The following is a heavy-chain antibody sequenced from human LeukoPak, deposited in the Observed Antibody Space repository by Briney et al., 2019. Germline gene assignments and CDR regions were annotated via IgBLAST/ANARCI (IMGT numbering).Heavy chain of an antibody. D-gene: IGHD6-13*01. V-gene: IGHV4-61*01. CDR1: GGSVSSGSYY. CDR2: IYYSGST. CDR3: ARDMRQQGLDY. J-gene: IGHJ4*02. Sequence: SETLSLTCTVSGGSVSSGSYYWSWIRQPPGKGLEWIGYIYYSGSTNYNPSLKSRVTISVDTSKNQFSLKLSPVTAADTAVYYCARDMRQQGLDYWGQGTLVTVSS.